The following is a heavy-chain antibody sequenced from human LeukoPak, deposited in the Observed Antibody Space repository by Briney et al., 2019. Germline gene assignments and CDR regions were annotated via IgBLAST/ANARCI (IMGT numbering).Heavy chain of an antibody. CDR3: TRENGGYKGYEDY. V-gene: IGHV3-53*01. CDR1: GFTVSNKY. Sequence: GGSLRLSCAASGFTVSNKYMTWVRQAPGKGLEWVSLIYSDGPTYYADSVKGRCTISRDNSKNTLYLQMNSLRAEDTAVYYCTRENGGYKGYEDYWGQGTLVTVSS. CDR2: IYSDGPT. J-gene: IGHJ4*02. D-gene: IGHD5-12*01.